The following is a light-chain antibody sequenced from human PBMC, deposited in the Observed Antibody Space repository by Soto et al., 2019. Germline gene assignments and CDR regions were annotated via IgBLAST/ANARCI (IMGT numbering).Light chain of an antibody. J-gene: IGKJ2*01. Sequence: EMVLTQSPGTLSLSPGERATLSCRASQSVSSRFLAWYQQKPGQAPRLLMYGATSRATGIPDRFSGTGSGTDFTLTISRLDADDFAVSYWKQYGSLPSNFGLRSRLDIK. CDR3: KQYGSLPSN. V-gene: IGKV3-20*01. CDR1: QSVSSRF. CDR2: GAT.